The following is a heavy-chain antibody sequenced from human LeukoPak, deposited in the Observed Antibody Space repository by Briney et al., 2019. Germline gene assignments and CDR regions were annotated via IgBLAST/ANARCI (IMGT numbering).Heavy chain of an antibody. Sequence: ASVKVSCKASGYTFTGYYMHWVRQAPGQGLEWMGWINPNSGGTNYAQKFQGRVTMTRDTSISTAHMELSRLRSDDTAVYYCATHCSGGSCYDPFDYWGQGTLVTVSS. V-gene: IGHV1-2*02. CDR1: GYTFTGYY. CDR3: ATHCSGGSCYDPFDY. CDR2: INPNSGGT. D-gene: IGHD2-15*01. J-gene: IGHJ4*02.